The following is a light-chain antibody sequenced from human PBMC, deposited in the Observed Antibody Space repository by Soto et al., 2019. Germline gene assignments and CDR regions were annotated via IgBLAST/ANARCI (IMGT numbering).Light chain of an antibody. CDR3: CSYAAGRSPYV. V-gene: IGLV2-23*02. J-gene: IGLJ1*01. Sequence: QSVLTQPASVSGSPGQSITISCTGTTSDFGSYDLVSWYQQHPGKAPKIMIYEVSKRPSGDSNRFSGSKSGNTASLTISGLQAEDEADYYCCSYAAGRSPYVFGTGTKVTVL. CDR2: EVS. CDR1: TSDFGSYDL.